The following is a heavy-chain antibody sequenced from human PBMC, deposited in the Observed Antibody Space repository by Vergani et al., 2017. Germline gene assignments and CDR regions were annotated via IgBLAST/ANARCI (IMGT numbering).Heavy chain of an antibody. Sequence: EVQLLESGGGLVQPGGSLRLSCAASGFTFSSYAMSWVRQAPGKGLEWVSAISGSGGSTYYADSVKGRFTISRDNAKNTRYLQMNSLRAEDTAVYYCAKFGNPLGGWVVDYFDYWGQGTLVTVSS. V-gene: IGHV3-23*01. J-gene: IGHJ4*02. CDR1: GFTFSSYA. CDR2: ISGSGGST. D-gene: IGHD1-14*01. CDR3: AKFGNPLGGWVVDYFDY.